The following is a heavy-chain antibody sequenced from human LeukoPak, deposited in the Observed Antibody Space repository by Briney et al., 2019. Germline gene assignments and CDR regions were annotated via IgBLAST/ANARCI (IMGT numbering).Heavy chain of an antibody. CDR1: GYTFTSYG. CDR3: ARDFIPYSSSWYATLDY. CDR2: ISAYNGNT. J-gene: IGHJ4*02. D-gene: IGHD6-13*01. Sequence: ASVKVSCKASGYTFTSYGISWVRQAPGQGLEWMGWISAYNGNTNYAQELQGRVTMTTDTSTSTAYMELRSLRSDDTAVYYCARDFIPYSSSWYATLDYWGQGTLVTVSS. V-gene: IGHV1-18*01.